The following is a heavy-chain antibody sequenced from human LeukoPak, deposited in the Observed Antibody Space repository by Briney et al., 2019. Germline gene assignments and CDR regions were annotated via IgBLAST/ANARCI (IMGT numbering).Heavy chain of an antibody. Sequence: SSETLSLTCAVYGGSFSGYYWSWIRQPPGKGLEWIGEINHSGSTNYNPSLKSRVTISVDTSKNQFSLKLSSVTAADTAVYYCAREKSSPRFTMVRGVKGGFDYWGQGTLVTVSS. D-gene: IGHD3-10*01. CDR3: AREKSSPRFTMVRGVKGGFDY. V-gene: IGHV4-34*01. CDR2: INHSGST. J-gene: IGHJ4*02. CDR1: GGSFSGYY.